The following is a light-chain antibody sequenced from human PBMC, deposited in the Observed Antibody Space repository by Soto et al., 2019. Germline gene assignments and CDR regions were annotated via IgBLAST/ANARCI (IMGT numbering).Light chain of an antibody. J-gene: IGKJ4*01. CDR2: AAS. V-gene: IGKV1-9*01. Sequence: IQLPQSPSSLSASVAALVAIAFGASQGINTFLAWYQQKPGKAPKLLIYAASTLQSGVPSRFSGSGSGTDFTLTISSLQPEDFATYYCQQLESYPSTFGGGTKVDI. CDR1: QGINTF. CDR3: QQLESYPST.